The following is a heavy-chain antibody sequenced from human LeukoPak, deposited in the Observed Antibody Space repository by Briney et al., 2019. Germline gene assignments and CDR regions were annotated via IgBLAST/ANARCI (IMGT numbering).Heavy chain of an antibody. D-gene: IGHD5-18*01. J-gene: IGHJ4*02. V-gene: IGHV3-23*01. CDR2: ISGSGGST. CDR3: AKAGGYSYRYYFDY. CDR1: GFTFSSYA. Sequence: PGGSPRLSCAASGFTFSSYAMSWVRQAPGKGLEWVSAISGSGGSTYYADSVKGRFTISRDNSKNTLYLQMNSLRAEDTAVYYCAKAGGYSYRYYFDYWGQGTLVTVSS.